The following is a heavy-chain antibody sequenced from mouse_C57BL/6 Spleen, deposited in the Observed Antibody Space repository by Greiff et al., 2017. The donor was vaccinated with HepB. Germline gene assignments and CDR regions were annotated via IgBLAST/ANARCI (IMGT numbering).Heavy chain of an antibody. CDR2: ISSGGDYI. CDR1: GFTFSSYA. J-gene: IGHJ1*03. Sequence: VQLKESGEGLVKPGGSLKLSCAASGFTFSSYAMSWVRQTPEKRLEWVAYISSGGDYIYYADTVKGRFTISRDNARNTLYLQMSSLKSEDTAMYYCTREDYGRDWYFDVWGTGTTVTVSS. D-gene: IGHD1-1*01. CDR3: TREDYGRDWYFDV. V-gene: IGHV5-9-1*02.